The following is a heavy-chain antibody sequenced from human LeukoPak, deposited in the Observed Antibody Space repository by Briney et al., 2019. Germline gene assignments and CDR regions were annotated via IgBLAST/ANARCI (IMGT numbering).Heavy chain of an antibody. J-gene: IGHJ1*01. CDR2: IRSKANSYAT. D-gene: IGHD4-17*01. CDR1: GFTFSGSA. Sequence: SGGSLRLSCAASGFTFSGSAMHWVRQASGKGLEWVGRIRSKANSYATAYAASVKGRFTISRDDSKNTAYLQMNSLKTEDTAVYYCTSRDSTVTPTGYFQHWGQGTLLTVSS. V-gene: IGHV3-73*01. CDR3: TSRDSTVTPTGYFQH.